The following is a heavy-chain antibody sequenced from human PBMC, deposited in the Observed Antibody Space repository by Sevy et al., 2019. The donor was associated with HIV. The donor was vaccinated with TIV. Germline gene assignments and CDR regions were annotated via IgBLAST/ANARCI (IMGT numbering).Heavy chain of an antibody. D-gene: IGHD2-2*01. V-gene: IGHV3-15*07. CDR2: IKSKTDGGTT. CDR1: GFTFSNAW. CDR3: TTDRIDIVLVPAAPDY. Sequence: GGSLRLSCAASGFTFSNAWMNWVRQAPGKGLEWVGHIKSKTDGGTTDYAAPVKGRFTISRDDSKNTLYLQMNSLKTEDTAVYYCTTDRIDIVLVPAAPDYWGQGTLVTVSS. J-gene: IGHJ4*02.